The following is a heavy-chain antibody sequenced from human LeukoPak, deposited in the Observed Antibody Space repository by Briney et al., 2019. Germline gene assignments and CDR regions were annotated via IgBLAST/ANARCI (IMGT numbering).Heavy chain of an antibody. V-gene: IGHV3-7*01. CDR2: IKQDGSEK. CDR1: GFTFSSNW. CDR3: GRVRVGAAYFDY. J-gene: IGHJ4*02. Sequence: PGGSLRLSCAASGFTFSSNWMSWVRQAPGKGLEGVANIKQDGSEKYYVDSVKGRFTISRDNASNSLYLQMNSLRAEDTAVYYCGRVRVGAAYFDYWGQGTLVTVSS. D-gene: IGHD3-10*01.